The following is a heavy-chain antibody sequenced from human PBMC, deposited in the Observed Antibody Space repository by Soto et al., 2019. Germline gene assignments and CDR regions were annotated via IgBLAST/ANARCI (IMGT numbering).Heavy chain of an antibody. V-gene: IGHV3-53*01. D-gene: IGHD3-22*01. Sequence: GGSLRLSCAASGFTVSSNYMSWVRQAPGKGLEWVSVIYSGGSTYYADSVKGRFTISRDNSKNTLYLQMNSLRAEDTAVYYCARDYYDSSLHYYYGMDVWGQGTTVNV. CDR1: GFTVSSNY. CDR3: ARDYYDSSLHYYYGMDV. J-gene: IGHJ6*02. CDR2: IYSGGST.